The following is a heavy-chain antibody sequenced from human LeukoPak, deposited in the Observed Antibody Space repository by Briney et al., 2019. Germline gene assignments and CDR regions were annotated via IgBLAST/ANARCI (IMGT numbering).Heavy chain of an antibody. CDR3: AKDSQFIVVVTPSGMDV. CDR1: GFTFSSYW. J-gene: IGHJ6*02. D-gene: IGHD2-21*02. Sequence: PGGSLRLSCAASGFTFSSYWMHWVRQAPGKGLVWVSRINSDGSSTSYADSVKGRFTISRDNSKNTLYLQMNSLRAEDTAVYYCAKDSQFIVVVTPSGMDVWGQGTTVTVSS. CDR2: INSDGSST. V-gene: IGHV3-74*01.